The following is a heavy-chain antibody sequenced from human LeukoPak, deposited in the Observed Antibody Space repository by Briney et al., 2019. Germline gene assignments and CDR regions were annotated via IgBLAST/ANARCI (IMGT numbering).Heavy chain of an antibody. CDR1: GFTFSSYG. CDR3: AKGSTDGDYPYFDY. D-gene: IGHD4-17*01. Sequence: GGSLRLSCAASGFTFSSYGMHWVRQAPGKGLEWVAVISYDGSNKYYADSVKGRFTISRDNSKNTLYLQMNSLRAEDTAVYYCAKGSTDGDYPYFDYWGQGTLVTVSS. CDR2: ISYDGSNK. J-gene: IGHJ4*02. V-gene: IGHV3-30*18.